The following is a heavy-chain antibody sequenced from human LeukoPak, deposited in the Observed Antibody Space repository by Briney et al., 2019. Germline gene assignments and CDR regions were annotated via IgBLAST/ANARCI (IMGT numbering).Heavy chain of an antibody. V-gene: IGHV4-4*07. J-gene: IGHJ4*02. CDR1: GGSISSYY. Sequence: SETLSLTCTVSGGSISSYYWSWIRQPAGKGLEWIGRIYTSGSTNYNPSLKSRVTISVDKSKHQFSLKLSSVTAADMAVYCCASGPSGFELQYWGQGTLVTVSS. D-gene: IGHD1-26*01. CDR3: ASGPSGFELQY. CDR2: IYTSGST.